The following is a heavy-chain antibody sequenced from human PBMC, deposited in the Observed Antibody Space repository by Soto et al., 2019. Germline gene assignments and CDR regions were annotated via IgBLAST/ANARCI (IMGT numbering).Heavy chain of an antibody. V-gene: IGHV4-34*01. Sequence: PSETLSLTCAVYGGSFSGYYWSWIRQPPGKGLEWIGEINHSGSTNYNPSLESRVTISVDTSKNQFSLKLSSVTAADTAVYYCARGSWFGPRPLVKKQLPAPYYGMDVWGQGTTVTVSS. CDR3: ARGSWFGPRPLVKKQLPAPYYGMDV. J-gene: IGHJ6*02. D-gene: IGHD3-10*01. CDR2: INHSGST. CDR1: GGSFSGYY.